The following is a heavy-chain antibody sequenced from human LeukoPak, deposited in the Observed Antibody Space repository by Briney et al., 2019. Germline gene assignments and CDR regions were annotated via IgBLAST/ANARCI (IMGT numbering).Heavy chain of an antibody. CDR3: ARGDVEGTQWSTRLFDN. V-gene: IGHV4-34*01. CDR1: GGSFSGYY. Sequence: SETLSLTCAVYGGSFSGYYWTWIRQSPGKGLDWIGEINHSGSTNYNPSLKSRVTISVDTSKNQFSLKLSSVTAADTGIYYWARGDVEGTQWSTRLFDNWGRGTLLTVSS. D-gene: IGHD2-15*01. CDR2: INHSGST. J-gene: IGHJ4*02.